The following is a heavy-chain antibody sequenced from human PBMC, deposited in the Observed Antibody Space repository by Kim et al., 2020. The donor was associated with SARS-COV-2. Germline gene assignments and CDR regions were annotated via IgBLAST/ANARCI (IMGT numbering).Heavy chain of an antibody. D-gene: IGHD6-13*01. V-gene: IGHV1-69*04. J-gene: IGHJ3*02. Sequence: SVKVSCKASGGTFSSYAISWVRQAPGQGLEWMGRIIPILGIANYAQKFQGRVTITADKSTSTAYMELSSLRSEDTAVYYCARSLYSSSPNDAFDIWGQGTMVTVSS. CDR2: IIPILGIA. CDR3: ARSLYSSSPNDAFDI. CDR1: GGTFSSYA.